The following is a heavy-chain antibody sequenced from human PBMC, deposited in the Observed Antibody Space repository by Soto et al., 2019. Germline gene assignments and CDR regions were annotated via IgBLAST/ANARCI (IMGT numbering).Heavy chain of an antibody. J-gene: IGHJ6*02. CDR3: ARGLACSGGSCYLGRFYYYGMVV. CDR1: GFTFSSYA. V-gene: IGHV3-30-3*01. D-gene: IGHD2-15*01. CDR2: ISYDGSNK. Sequence: QVQLVESGGGVVQPGRSLRLSCAASGFTFSSYAMHWVRQAPGKGLEWVAVISYDGSNKYYADSVKGRFTISRDNSKNTLYLQMDSLRAEDTAVYYCARGLACSGGSCYLGRFYYYGMVVWGQGTTVTVSS.